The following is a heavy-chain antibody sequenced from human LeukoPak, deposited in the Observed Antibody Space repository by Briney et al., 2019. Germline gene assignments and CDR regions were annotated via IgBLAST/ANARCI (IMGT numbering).Heavy chain of an antibody. CDR1: GFTFSSYS. D-gene: IGHD2-2*01. V-gene: IGHV3-21*01. J-gene: IGHJ5*02. CDR2: ISSSSSYI. CDR3: ARVSSTSWDDWFDP. Sequence: KTGGSLRLSCAASGFTFSSYSMNWVRQAPGKGLEWVSSISSSSSYIYYVDSVKGRFTISRDNAKNSLYLQMNSLRAEDTAVYYCARVSSTSWDDWFDPWGQGTLVTVSS.